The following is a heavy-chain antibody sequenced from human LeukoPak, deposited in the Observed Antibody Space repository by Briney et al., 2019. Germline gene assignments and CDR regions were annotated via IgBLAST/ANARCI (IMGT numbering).Heavy chain of an antibody. D-gene: IGHD6-19*01. CDR2: INPNSGGT. J-gene: IGHJ4*02. CDR1: GYTFTGYY. CDR3: ARDGCSGWCSGYDY. V-gene: IGHV1-2*02. Sequence: GASVKVSCKASGYTFTGYYMHWVRQAPGQGLEWMGWINPNSGGTNYAQKFQGRVTMTRDTSISTAYMELSRLRSDNTAVYYCARDGCSGWCSGYDYWGQGTLVTVSS.